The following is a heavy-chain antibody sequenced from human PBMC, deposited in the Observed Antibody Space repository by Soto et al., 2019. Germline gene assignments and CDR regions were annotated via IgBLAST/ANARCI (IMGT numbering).Heavy chain of an antibody. J-gene: IGHJ6*02. Sequence: PGGSLRLSCAASGFTFSYSGMHWVRQTPGKGLEWLAVISFDGSKVFYADSVKGRFTMSRDNSGDTLFLEVKKARVEDTGRYFCARDSTVGASYSGPYYYAMDVWGRGTTVTLPS. CDR1: GFTFSYSG. CDR3: ARDSTVGASYSGPYYYAMDV. CDR2: ISFDGSKV. V-gene: IGHV3-30*12. D-gene: IGHD1-26*01.